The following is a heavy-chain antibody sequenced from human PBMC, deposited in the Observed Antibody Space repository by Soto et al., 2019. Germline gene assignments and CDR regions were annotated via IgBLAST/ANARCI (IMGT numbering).Heavy chain of an antibody. Sequence: SETLSLTCTVSGGSISSYYWSWIRQPPGKGLEWIGYIYYSGSTNYNPSLKSRVTISVDTSMNQFSLKLSSVTAADTAVYYCARDQTIPNFYEYWGQGTLVTVSS. CDR2: IYYSGST. J-gene: IGHJ4*02. CDR1: GGSISSYY. V-gene: IGHV4-59*01. CDR3: ARDQTIPNFYEY. D-gene: IGHD2-2*02.